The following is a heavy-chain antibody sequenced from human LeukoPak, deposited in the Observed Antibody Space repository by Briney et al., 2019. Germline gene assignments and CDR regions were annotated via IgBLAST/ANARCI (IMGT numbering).Heavy chain of an antibody. CDR1: GFTFSSYG. Sequence: GGSLRLSCAASGFTFSSYGMHWVRQAPGKGLEWVAFIRYDGSNKYYADSVKGRFTISRDNSKNTLYLQMNSLRAEDTAVYYCACPDIVVVPAVRAVNWFDPWGQGTLVTVSP. CDR2: IRYDGSNK. V-gene: IGHV3-30*02. CDR3: ACPDIVVVPAVRAVNWFDP. J-gene: IGHJ5*02. D-gene: IGHD2-2*01.